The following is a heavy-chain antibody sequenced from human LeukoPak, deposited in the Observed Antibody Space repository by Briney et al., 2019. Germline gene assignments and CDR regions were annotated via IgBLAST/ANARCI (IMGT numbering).Heavy chain of an antibody. CDR2: IYHSGST. D-gene: IGHD3-22*01. J-gene: IGHJ6*02. V-gene: IGHV4-31*03. Sequence: SETLSLTCNVSGASISSGGYYWSWIRQHPGKGLEWIGYIYHSGSTHYNPSLKSRVIISVDTSKYQFSLKLSSVTAADTAVYYCARDRGYYYDSTGRDPYGMDVWGQGTTVTVSS. CDR1: GASISSGGYY. CDR3: ARDRGYYYDSTGRDPYGMDV.